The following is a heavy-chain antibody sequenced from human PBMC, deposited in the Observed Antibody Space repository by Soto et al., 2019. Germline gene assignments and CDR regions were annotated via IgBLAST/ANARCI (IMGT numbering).Heavy chain of an antibody. Sequence: QVQLVESGGGVVQPGRSLRVSCAASGFTFSDYGIYWVRQAPGKGLEWVALISYDGKNREYGDSVKGRFTISRDNSKNTLYLQMNSLRVEDTAVYYCTFGDNSFDYWGQGTLVTVSS. V-gene: IGHV3-30*03. D-gene: IGHD1-20*01. CDR1: GFTFSDYG. J-gene: IGHJ4*02. CDR2: ISYDGKNR. CDR3: TFGDNSFDY.